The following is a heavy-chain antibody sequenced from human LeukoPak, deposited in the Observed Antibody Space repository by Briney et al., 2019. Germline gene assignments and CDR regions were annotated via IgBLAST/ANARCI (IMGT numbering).Heavy chain of an antibody. V-gene: IGHV3-66*04. CDR3: ARPHSAKYLHSFDI. D-gene: IGHD1-26*01. CDR2: TDYDDNT. CDR1: GLSFRTNY. Sequence: PGGSLRLSCAVSGLSFRTNYMSWVRQTPGKGLEWVSVTDYDDNTNHADSVKGRFTISRDNSKNTVLLQMNSLRVEDTAVYYCARPHSAKYLHSFDIWGQGTMVTVSS. J-gene: IGHJ3*02.